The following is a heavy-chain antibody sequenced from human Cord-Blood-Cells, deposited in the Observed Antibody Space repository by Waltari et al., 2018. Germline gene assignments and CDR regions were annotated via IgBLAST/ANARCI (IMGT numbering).Heavy chain of an antibody. D-gene: IGHD6-13*01. J-gene: IGHJ4*02. CDR1: GGSFSGYY. V-gene: IGHV4-34*01. CDR3: ARRPGSWYYFDY. Sequence: QVQLQQWGAGLLKPSETLSLTCAVYGGSFSGYYWSWIRQPPGKGLELIGEINHSGRPNYNPSLKRRETISVDTSKKQFSLKRRSVTDAGTGVYYGARRPGSWYYFDYWGQGTLVTVSS. CDR2: INHSGRP.